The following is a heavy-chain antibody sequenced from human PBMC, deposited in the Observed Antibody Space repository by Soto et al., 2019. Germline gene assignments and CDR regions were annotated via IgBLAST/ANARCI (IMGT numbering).Heavy chain of an antibody. CDR3: AKYPVSLFVVY. CDR1: GFTFSSYA. V-gene: IGHV3-23*01. J-gene: IGHJ4*02. Sequence: EVQLLESGGGLVQPGGSLRLSCAASGFTFSSYAMSWVRQAPGKGLEWVSAISGSGGSTYYADSVKGRFTISRDNSKSPLYLQMNSLRAEDTAVYYCAKYPVSLFVVYWGQGTLVTVSS. CDR2: ISGSGGST.